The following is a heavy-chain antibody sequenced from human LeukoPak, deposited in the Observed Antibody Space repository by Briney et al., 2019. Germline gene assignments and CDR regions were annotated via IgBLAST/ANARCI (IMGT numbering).Heavy chain of an antibody. D-gene: IGHD6-13*01. V-gene: IGHV4-61*02. CDR2: IYTSGST. CDR3: AGHSSSSFNFDY. CDR1: GGSISSGSYY. J-gene: IGHJ4*02. Sequence: PSQTLSLACTVPGGSISSGSYYWSWIRQPAGKGLEWIGRIYTSGSTNYNPSLKSRVTISVDTSKNQFSLKLSSVTAADTAVYYCAGHSSSSFNFDYWGQGTLVTVSS.